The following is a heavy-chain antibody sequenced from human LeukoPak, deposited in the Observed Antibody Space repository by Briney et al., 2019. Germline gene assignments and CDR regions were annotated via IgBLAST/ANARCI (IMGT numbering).Heavy chain of an antibody. V-gene: IGHV3-23*01. J-gene: IGHJ3*02. CDR1: GFMFNSYV. CDR2: INGGGGNT. Sequence: GGSPRLSCAASGFMFNSYVMSWVRQAPGKGLEWVSAINGGGGNTYYADSVKGRFTISRDNSKNMVYLQMNSLRADDTAVYYCAKKASISGSYRDDAFDIWGQGTMVTVSS. D-gene: IGHD3-10*01. CDR3: AKKASISGSYRDDAFDI.